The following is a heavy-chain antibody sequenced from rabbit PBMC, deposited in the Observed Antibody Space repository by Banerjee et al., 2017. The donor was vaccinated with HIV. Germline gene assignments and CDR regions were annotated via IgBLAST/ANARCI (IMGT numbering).Heavy chain of an antibody. D-gene: IGHD8-1*01. CDR1: GFSFSSSYW. CDR3: ASPTNIGTSLEPYNL. J-gene: IGHJ6*01. CDR2: INSGSGTT. Sequence: EESGGDLVKPEGSLTLTCTASGFSFSSSYWICWVRQAPGEGLEYIACINSGSGTTYYASWAKGRFTISKTSSTTVTLQMTSLTAADTATYFCASPTNIGTSLEPYNLWGPGTLVTVS. V-gene: IGHV1S45*01.